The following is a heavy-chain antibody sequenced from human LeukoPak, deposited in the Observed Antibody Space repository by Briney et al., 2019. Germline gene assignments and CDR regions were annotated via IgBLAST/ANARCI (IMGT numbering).Heavy chain of an antibody. CDR3: ARGRIAARSGAFNWFGP. V-gene: IGHV4-34*01. Sequence: SETLSLTCAVYGGSFSGYYWSWIRQPPGKGLEWIGEINHSGSTNYNPSLKSRVTISVDTSKNQFSLKLSSVTAADTAVYYCARGRIAARSGAFNWFGPWGQGTLVTVSS. CDR1: GGSFSGYY. CDR2: INHSGST. J-gene: IGHJ5*02. D-gene: IGHD6-6*01.